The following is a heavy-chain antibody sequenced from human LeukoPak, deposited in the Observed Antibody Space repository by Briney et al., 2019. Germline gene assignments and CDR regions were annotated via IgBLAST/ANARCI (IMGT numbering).Heavy chain of an antibody. CDR1: GLIFSSYA. Sequence: GGSLRLSCAASGLIFSSYAMTWVRQAPGKGLEWVSSFGLYGGTTHYADSVKGRFTISRDNSKNTLYLQMTSLRADDTAVYYCVKDSSTTSWYFAFDVWGQGTMDAVSS. J-gene: IGHJ3*01. CDR3: VKDSSTTSWYFAFDV. V-gene: IGHV3-23*01. D-gene: IGHD2-2*01. CDR2: FGLYGGTT.